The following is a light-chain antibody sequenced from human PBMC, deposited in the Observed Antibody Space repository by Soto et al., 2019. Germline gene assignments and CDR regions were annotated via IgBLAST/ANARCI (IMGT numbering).Light chain of an antibody. CDR1: QPIGTF. V-gene: IGKV1-39*01. J-gene: IGKJ1*01. CDR2: GAS. CDR3: QQSYNSPRT. Sequence: DIQMTQAPSSLSASVGDRVTITCRASQPIGTFLHWYQQKPGRAPNLLIHGASTLQTGVPSRFRGSGSGSDFTLTISSLQPDDFGTYFCQQSYNSPRTFGQGTKV.